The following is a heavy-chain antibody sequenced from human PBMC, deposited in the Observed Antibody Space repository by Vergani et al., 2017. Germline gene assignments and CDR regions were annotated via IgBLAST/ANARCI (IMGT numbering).Heavy chain of an antibody. V-gene: IGHV1-18*01. Sequence: QVQLVQSGAEVKKPGAPVKVSCKASGYTFTSYGISWVRQAPAQGLEWMGWISAYNGNTNYAQKLQGRVTMTPDTSTRTAYMELRSLRSNDTAVYYWASGGTVVTPDYYYCGMDVWGQGTTVTVSS. D-gene: IGHD4-23*01. CDR3: ASGGTVVTPDYYYCGMDV. J-gene: IGHJ6*02. CDR1: GYTFTSYG. CDR2: ISAYNGNT.